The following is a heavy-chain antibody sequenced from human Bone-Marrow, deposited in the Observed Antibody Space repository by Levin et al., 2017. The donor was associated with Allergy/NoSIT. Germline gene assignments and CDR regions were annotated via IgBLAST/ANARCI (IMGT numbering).Heavy chain of an antibody. D-gene: IGHD1-26*01. V-gene: IGHV3-7*01. J-gene: IGHJ4*02. Sequence: LSLTCAVSGFTFSSYWMSWVRQAPGKRLEWVANIKQDESEKYYVESVKGRFTISRDNAKNSLYLQMNSLRVEDTAVYYCARDKVVGATHFDYWGQGVLVTVSS. CDR2: IKQDESEK. CDR1: GFTFSSYW. CDR3: ARDKVVGATHFDY.